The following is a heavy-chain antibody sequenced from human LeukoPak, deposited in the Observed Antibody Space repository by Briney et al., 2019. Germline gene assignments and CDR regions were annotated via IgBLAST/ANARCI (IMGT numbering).Heavy chain of an antibody. CDR1: GYTFSDYY. J-gene: IGHJ5*02. V-gene: IGHV1-2*02. CDR3: ARSIVVVIDWFDT. Sequence: GASVKVSCKASGYTFSDYYLHWVRQAPGQGLEWMRWINPNSGGTSYGQKFQGRVTMTRDTSISTAYMELSRLRSDDTAVYYCARSIVVVIDWFDTWGQGTLVTVSS. D-gene: IGHD2-21*01. CDR2: INPNSGGT.